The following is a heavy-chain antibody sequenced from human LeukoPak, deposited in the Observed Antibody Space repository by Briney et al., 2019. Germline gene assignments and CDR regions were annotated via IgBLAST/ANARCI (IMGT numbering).Heavy chain of an antibody. V-gene: IGHV3-7*01. CDR3: ATYCSNTFSCYTFDY. D-gene: IGHD2-2*01. CDR2: MNQDGSQK. J-gene: IGHJ4*02. Sequence: GGSLRLSCAASGFTFSSYWMAWVRQAPGKGLEWVANMNQDGSQKYYLDSVKGRFTISRDNAKNSLNLQMNSLRAEDSAVYYCATYCSNTFSCYTFDYWGQGTLVTVSS. CDR1: GFTFSSYW.